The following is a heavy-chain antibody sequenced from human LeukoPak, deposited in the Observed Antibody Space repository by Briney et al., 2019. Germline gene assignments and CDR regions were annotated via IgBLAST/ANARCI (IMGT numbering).Heavy chain of an antibody. V-gene: IGHV3-7*01. Sequence: PGGSLRLSCAASGFSFSTYWMSWVRQAPGKGLEWVANINQDGSENYYVDSVKGRFTISRDNAKNSLFLQMNSLRAEDTAVYYCATSTAGFDHWGQGTLVTVSS. D-gene: IGHD2-21*02. J-gene: IGHJ4*02. CDR2: INQDGSEN. CDR1: GFSFSTYW. CDR3: ATSTAGFDH.